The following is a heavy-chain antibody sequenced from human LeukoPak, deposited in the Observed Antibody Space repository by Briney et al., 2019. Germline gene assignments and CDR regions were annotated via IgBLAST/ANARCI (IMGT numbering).Heavy chain of an antibody. V-gene: IGHV5-51*01. D-gene: IGHD3-16*01. Sequence: GESLKISCKASGYTFTNYWIGWVRQMPGKGLEWMWIIYPGDSDTRYSPSFRGQVIISADKSIRTAHLRWTSLKASDTAMYYCARHTGEGSHFQHWGQGSLVTVSS. CDR1: GYTFTNYW. CDR2: IYPGDSDT. J-gene: IGHJ1*01. CDR3: ARHTGEGSHFQH.